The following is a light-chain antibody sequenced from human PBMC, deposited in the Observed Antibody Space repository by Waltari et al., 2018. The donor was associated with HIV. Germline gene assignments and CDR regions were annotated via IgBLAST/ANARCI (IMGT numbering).Light chain of an antibody. J-gene: IGLJ1*01. CDR2: VGPGGSVG. CDR1: SGYSNYR. CDR3: GADHGTGSNFVYV. V-gene: IGLV9-49*02. Sequence: QPVLTQPPSASASLGASVTLTCTLSSGYSNYRVDWYQQRPGKGPRFVMRVGPGGSVGSKGDGIPDRFSALGSGLNRYLTIKNIQEEDESDYHCGADHGTGSNFVYVFGPGTKVTVL.